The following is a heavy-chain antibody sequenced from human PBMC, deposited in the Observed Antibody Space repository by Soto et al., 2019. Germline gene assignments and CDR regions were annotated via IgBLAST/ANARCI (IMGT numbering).Heavy chain of an antibody. D-gene: IGHD3-10*01. V-gene: IGHV3-7*01. J-gene: IGHJ6*02. Sequence: GGSLRLSCAASGFTFSNYWMSWVRQAPGKGLEWVANIKQDGGDQYYVDSVKGRFSISRDNAKNSLYLQMNSLRDEDTAVYYCARRITMVRGPYYYYAMDVWGPGTTVTVSS. CDR2: IKQDGGDQ. CDR1: GFTFSNYW. CDR3: ARRITMVRGPYYYYAMDV.